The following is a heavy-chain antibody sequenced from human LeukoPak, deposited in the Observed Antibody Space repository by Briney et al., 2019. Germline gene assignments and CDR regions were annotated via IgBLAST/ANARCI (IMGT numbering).Heavy chain of an antibody. CDR3: ATCGDYRGDY. D-gene: IGHD4-17*01. J-gene: IGHJ4*02. CDR2: FDPEDGER. V-gene: IGHV1-24*01. CDR1: GYTFTGYY. Sequence: ASVKVSCKASGYTFTGYYIHWVRQAPGKGLEWMGGFDPEDGERIYAQKFQGRVTMTEDTSTDTAYMELSSLRSEDTAVYYCATCGDYRGDYWGQGTPVTVSS.